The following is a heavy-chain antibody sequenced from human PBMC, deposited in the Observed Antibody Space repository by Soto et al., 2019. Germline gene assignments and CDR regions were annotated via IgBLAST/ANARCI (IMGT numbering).Heavy chain of an antibody. D-gene: IGHD2-8*01. V-gene: IGHV1-18*04. CDR3: ARGGGDCTNGVCSCGTVHWFDS. CDR1: DYTFTSYG. J-gene: IGHJ5*01. CDR2: ISAYNGNT. Sequence: ASVKVSCKASDYTFTSYGISWVRQAPGQGLEWVGWISAYNGNTNYAQKFQGRVTMTTDRSTSTAYMEMRSLRSDDTAVYYCARGGGDCTNGVCSCGTVHWFDSWGQGTLVTVSS.